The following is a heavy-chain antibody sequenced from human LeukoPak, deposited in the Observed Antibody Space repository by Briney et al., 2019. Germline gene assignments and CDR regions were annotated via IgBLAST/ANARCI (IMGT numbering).Heavy chain of an antibody. Sequence: PGGSLRLSCAASGFTFSNYAMLWARQAPGKGLEWVAVTSYDGSNEYYADSVKGRFTISRVNSKNTLYLQMSSLRTEDSALYYCPRGGPPDYWGQGTLVTVSS. CDR3: PRGGPPDY. CDR2: TSYDGSNE. CDR1: GFTFSNYA. D-gene: IGHD3-16*01. V-gene: IGHV3-30*04. J-gene: IGHJ4*02.